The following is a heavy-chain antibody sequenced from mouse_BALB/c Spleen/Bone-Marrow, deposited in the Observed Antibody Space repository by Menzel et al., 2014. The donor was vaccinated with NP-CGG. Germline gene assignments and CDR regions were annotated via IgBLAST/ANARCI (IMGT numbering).Heavy chain of an antibody. CDR1: SYTFTSYY. CDR2: IFPGNVNT. J-gene: IGHJ4*01. CDR3: ARDSMDY. V-gene: IGHV1S56*01. Sequence: VQLQQSGPELVKPGASVRISCKASSYTFTSYYIHWVKQRPGQGLEWIGWIFPGNVNTKYNEKFKGKATLTADKSSSTAYMQLSSLTSEGSAVYFCARDSMDYWGQGTSVTVSS.